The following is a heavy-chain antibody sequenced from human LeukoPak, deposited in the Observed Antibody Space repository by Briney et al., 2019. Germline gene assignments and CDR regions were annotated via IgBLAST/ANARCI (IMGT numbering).Heavy chain of an antibody. CDR1: GGSFSGYY. CDR3: ARSLRGLLSTYYYYGMDV. Sequence: PSETLSLTCAVYGGSFSGYYWSWIRQPPGKGLEWIGEINHSGSTNYNPSLKSRVTISVDTSKNQFSLKLSSVTAADTAVYYCARSLRGLLSTYYYYGMDVWGQGTTVTVSS. V-gene: IGHV4-34*01. J-gene: IGHJ6*02. CDR2: INHSGST. D-gene: IGHD3-10*01.